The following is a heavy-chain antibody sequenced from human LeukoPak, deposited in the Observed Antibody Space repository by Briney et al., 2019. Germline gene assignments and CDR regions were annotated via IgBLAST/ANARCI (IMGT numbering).Heavy chain of an antibody. CDR3: AKERSGWSVDV. J-gene: IGHJ6*02. D-gene: IGHD6-19*01. V-gene: IGHV3-7*04. CDR1: GFTFSSYW. CDR2: IKQDGSAK. Sequence: AGGSLRLSCSASGFTFSSYWMSWVRQAPGKGLEWVAKIKQDGSAKDHVDSAKGRFTISRDNAKNLLYLQMNGLRAEDTAVYYCAKERSGWSVDVWGQGTTVTVSS.